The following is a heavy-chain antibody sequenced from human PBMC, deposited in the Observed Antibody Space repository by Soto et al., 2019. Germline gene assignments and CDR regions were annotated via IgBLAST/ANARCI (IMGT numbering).Heavy chain of an antibody. Sequence: GXSVKVSCKASGGSFSSYAISWVRQAPGQGLEWMGGIIPIFGTANYAQKFQGRVTITADKSTSTAYMELSSLRSEDTAVYYCARCPRSGSYYRLSDYYYGMDVWGQRTTVTVSS. J-gene: IGHJ6*02. CDR3: ARCPRSGSYYRLSDYYYGMDV. CDR1: GGSFSSYA. CDR2: IIPIFGTA. D-gene: IGHD3-10*01. V-gene: IGHV1-69*06.